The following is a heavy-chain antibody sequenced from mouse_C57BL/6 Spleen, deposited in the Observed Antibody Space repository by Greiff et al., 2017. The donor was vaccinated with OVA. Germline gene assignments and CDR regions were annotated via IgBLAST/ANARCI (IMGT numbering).Heavy chain of an antibody. CDR2: IYPSDSET. CDR3: ASPYYGSSYGYFDV. V-gene: IGHV1-61*01. CDR1: GYTFTSYW. J-gene: IGHJ1*03. Sequence: QVQLQQPGAELVRPGSSVKLSCKASGYTFTSYWMDWVKQRPGQGLEWIGNIYPSDSETHYNQKFKDKATLTVDKSSSTAYMQLSSLTSEDSAVYYGASPYYGSSYGYFDVWGTGTTVTVSS. D-gene: IGHD1-1*01.